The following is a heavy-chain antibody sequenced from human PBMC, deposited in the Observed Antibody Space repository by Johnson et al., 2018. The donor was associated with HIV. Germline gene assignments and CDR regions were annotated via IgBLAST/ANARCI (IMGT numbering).Heavy chain of an antibody. CDR1: RFIVIGNY. CDR2: ISSSGSTI. J-gene: IGHJ3*02. CDR3: ARDPRVPFPLGHDAFDI. D-gene: IGHD3-16*01. V-gene: IGHV3-11*01. Sequence: QVQLVESGGGLVQPGGSLRLSCTASRFIVIGNYMSWVRQAPGKGLEWVSYISSSGSTIYYADSVNGRFTISRDHAKNSLYLQMNSLRVEDTAVYYCARDPRVPFPLGHDAFDIWGQGTMVTVSS.